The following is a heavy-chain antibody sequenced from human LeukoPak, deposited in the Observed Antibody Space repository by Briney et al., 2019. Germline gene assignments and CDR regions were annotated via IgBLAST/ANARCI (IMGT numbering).Heavy chain of an antibody. CDR2: ISYDGSNK. Sequence: QPGRSLRLSCAASGFTFSSYAMHWVRQAPGKGLEWVAVISYDGSNKYYADSVKGRFTISRDNSKNTLYLQMNSLRAEDTAVYYCARDGRGSGSYYWAYYGMDVWGQGTTVTVSS. D-gene: IGHD3-10*01. V-gene: IGHV3-30*04. CDR3: ARDGRGSGSYYWAYYGMDV. CDR1: GFTFSSYA. J-gene: IGHJ6*02.